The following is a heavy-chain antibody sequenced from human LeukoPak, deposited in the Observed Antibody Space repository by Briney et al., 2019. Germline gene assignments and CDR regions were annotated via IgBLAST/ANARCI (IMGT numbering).Heavy chain of an antibody. CDR1: GFTFSSYA. CDR3: ARSTTYSFVY. J-gene: IGHJ4*02. V-gene: IGHV3-23*01. Sequence: GGSLRLSCAASGFTFSSYAMSWVRQAPGKGLEWVSAISGSGGSTYYADSVKGRFTISRDNAKNSLYLQMNSLRAEDTAVYYCARSTTYSFVYWGQGTLVTVSS. CDR2: ISGSGGST. D-gene: IGHD2-15*01.